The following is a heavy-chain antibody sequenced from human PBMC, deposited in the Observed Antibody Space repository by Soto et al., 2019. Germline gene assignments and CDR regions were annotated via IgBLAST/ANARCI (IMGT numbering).Heavy chain of an antibody. CDR3: ARCCCSVGSCYTCWHFDL. Sequence: QVQLVQSGAEVKKPGASVKVSCKASGYTFNNYGISWVRQAPGQGLEWMGWIGPYNGNTDHAQNFQGRVTMTTDTSTNTAYMALRSLRSDDTALYYCARCCCSVGSCYTCWHFDLWGRGTLVTVSS. V-gene: IGHV1-18*01. J-gene: IGHJ2*01. D-gene: IGHD2-15*01. CDR1: GYTFNNYG. CDR2: IGPYNGNT.